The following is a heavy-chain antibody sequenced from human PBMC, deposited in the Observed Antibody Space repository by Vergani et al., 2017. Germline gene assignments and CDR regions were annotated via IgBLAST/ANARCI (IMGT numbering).Heavy chain of an antibody. D-gene: IGHD3-9*01. CDR1: GYTFTSYG. Sequence: QVQLVQSGAEVKKPGASVKVSCKASGYTFTSYGISWVRQAPGQGLEWMGWISAYNGNTNYAQKLQGRVTMTTDTSTSTADMELRSLRSDDAAVYYCARDSKKYYDILTGYYYYYGMDVWGQETTVTVSS. CDR3: ARDSKKYYDILTGYYYYYGMDV. CDR2: ISAYNGNT. J-gene: IGHJ6*02. V-gene: IGHV1-18*01.